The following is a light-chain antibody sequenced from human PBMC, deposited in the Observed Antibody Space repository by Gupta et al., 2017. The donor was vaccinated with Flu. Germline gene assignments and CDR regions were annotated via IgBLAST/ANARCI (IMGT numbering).Light chain of an antibody. V-gene: IGKV3-20*01. J-gene: IGKJ1*01. CDR2: GAS. CDR1: QSVTHSH. CDR3: QQYGGSPTT. Sequence: EIVLTQSPGTLSLSPGERATLSCRASQSVTHSHLAWYQQKPGQAPRLLIYGASSRATGVADRFRGSGSGTDVTLTISRLDPEDFAVYYCQQYGGSPTTFGQGTKVEIK.